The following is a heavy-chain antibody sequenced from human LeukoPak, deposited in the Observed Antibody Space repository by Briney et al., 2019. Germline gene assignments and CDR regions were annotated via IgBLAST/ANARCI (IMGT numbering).Heavy chain of an antibody. D-gene: IGHD3-22*01. V-gene: IGHV1-46*01. CDR1: GYTFITYY. CDR3: ARSKHNTYPYDSSGFSAFDY. J-gene: IGHJ4*02. Sequence: ASVKVSCKASGYTFITYYMVWVRQAPGQGLQWMGIINPKGGHTSYAQNFQGRVTLTRDTYTSTVYMELSSLRSEDTAVYYCARSKHNTYPYDSSGFSAFDYWGQGTLVTVSS. CDR2: INPKGGHT.